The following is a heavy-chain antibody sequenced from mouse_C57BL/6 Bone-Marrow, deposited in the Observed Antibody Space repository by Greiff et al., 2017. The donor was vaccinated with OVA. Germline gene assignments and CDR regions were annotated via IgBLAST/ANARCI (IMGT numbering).Heavy chain of an antibody. J-gene: IGHJ3*01. D-gene: IGHD2-4*01. CDR2: IYPSDSET. CDR3: ARYDYSFAY. V-gene: IGHV1-61*01. CDR1: GYTFTSYW. Sequence: QVQLQQPGAELVRPGSSVQLSCKASGYTFTSYWMDWVKQRPGQGLEWIGNIYPSDSETHYNQKFKDKATLTVDKSSSTAYMQLSSLTSEDSAVYYCARYDYSFAYWGQGTLVTVSA.